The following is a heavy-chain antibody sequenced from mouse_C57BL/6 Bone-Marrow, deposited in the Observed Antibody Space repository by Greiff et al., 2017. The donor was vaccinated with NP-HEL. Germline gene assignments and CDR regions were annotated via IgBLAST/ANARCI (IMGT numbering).Heavy chain of an antibody. V-gene: IGHV5-4*01. J-gene: IGHJ3*01. CDR2: ISDGGSYT. Sequence: EVQGVESGGGLVKPGGSLKLSCAASGFTFSSYAMSWVRQTPEKRLEWVATISDGGSYTYYPDNVKGRFTISRDNAKNNLYLQMSHLKSEDTAMYYCAKYGYGVAYWGQGTLVTVSA. CDR3: AKYGYGVAY. CDR1: GFTFSSYA. D-gene: IGHD2-2*01.